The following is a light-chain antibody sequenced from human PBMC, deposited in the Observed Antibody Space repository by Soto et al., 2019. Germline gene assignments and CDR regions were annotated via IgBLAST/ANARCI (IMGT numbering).Light chain of an antibody. V-gene: IGKV2-40*01. CDR3: MQRINFPGT. CDR2: TVS. J-gene: IGKJ1*01. CDR1: QSLLNSDDGNTY. Sequence: DIVMTQTPLSLSVTPGEPASISCRSSQSLLNSDDGNTYLDWYLQKPGQSPQLLIYTVSYRASGVQDRFSGSGSLTEFTLKISRVEADDVGVYYCMQRINFPGTFGQGTRVDIK.